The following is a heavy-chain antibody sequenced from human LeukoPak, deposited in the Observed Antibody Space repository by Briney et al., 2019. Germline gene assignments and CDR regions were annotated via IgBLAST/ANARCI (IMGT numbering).Heavy chain of an antibody. J-gene: IGHJ2*01. Sequence: GASVKVSCKAPGGTLTSYAISWVRQAPGQGLEWMGRIIPIFGTLKYAQKFQGRVTITTDESTSTAYMELSSLRSEDTAVYYCARSNFVYGDYVQYWYFDLWGRGTLVTVSS. D-gene: IGHD4-17*01. CDR1: GGTLTSYA. CDR2: IIPIFGTL. V-gene: IGHV1-69*05. CDR3: ARSNFVYGDYVQYWYFDL.